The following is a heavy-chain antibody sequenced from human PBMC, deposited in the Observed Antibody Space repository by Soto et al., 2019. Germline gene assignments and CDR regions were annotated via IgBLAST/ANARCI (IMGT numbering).Heavy chain of an antibody. V-gene: IGHV6-1*01. Sequence: SQTRSLTCXISGDSVSSNSAAWNWIRQSPSRGLEWLGRTYYRSKWYNDYAVSVKSRITINPDTSKNQFSLQLNSVTPEDTAVYYCARELTDITIFGVVIYNDAFDIWGQGTMVTVSS. D-gene: IGHD3-3*01. J-gene: IGHJ3*02. CDR1: GDSVSSNSAA. CDR3: ARELTDITIFGVVIYNDAFDI. CDR2: TYYRSKWYN.